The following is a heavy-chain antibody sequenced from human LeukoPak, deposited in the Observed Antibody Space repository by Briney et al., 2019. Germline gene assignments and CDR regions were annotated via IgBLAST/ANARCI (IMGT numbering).Heavy chain of an antibody. V-gene: IGHV3-33*01. CDR2: IWYDGSNK. D-gene: IGHD1-26*01. CDR3: ARGVGIVGVHGAFDI. CDR1: GFTFSSYG. J-gene: IGHJ3*02. Sequence: SGGSLRLSCAASGFTFSSYGMHWVRQAPGKGLEWVAVIWYDGSNKYYADSVKGRFTISRDNSKNTLYLQMNSLRAEDTAVYYCARGVGIVGVHGAFDIWGQGTMVTVSS.